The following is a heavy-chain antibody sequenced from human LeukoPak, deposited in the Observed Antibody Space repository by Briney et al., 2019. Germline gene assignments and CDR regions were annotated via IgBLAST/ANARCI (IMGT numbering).Heavy chain of an antibody. CDR2: ISYKGSNK. CDR1: GFAFSSYG. J-gene: IGHJ4*02. Sequence: GGSLRLSRAAPGFAFSSYGMHWVRQAPGKGLEWVAVISYKGSNKYSADSVKGRFTTSTDISKNMVYLQLNSLRADDTAVYYCARAERYYDILTGYKASYYFDYWGQGTLVTVSS. V-gene: IGHV3-30*03. CDR3: ARAERYYDILTGYKASYYFDY. D-gene: IGHD3-9*01.